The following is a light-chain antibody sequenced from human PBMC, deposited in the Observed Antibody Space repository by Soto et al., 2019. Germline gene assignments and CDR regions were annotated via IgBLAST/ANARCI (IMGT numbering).Light chain of an antibody. Sequence: EIVLTQSPDTLSLSPGERVTLSCRASQRMTNNFLAWFQQKPGLAPRLLIHGASTRASGVPDRFTGGGSGTDFVLTISRVEPEDSAVYYCQQYGRSPFTFGHGTKLQIK. V-gene: IGKV3-20*01. CDR1: QRMTNNF. CDR2: GAS. J-gene: IGKJ2*01. CDR3: QQYGRSPFT.